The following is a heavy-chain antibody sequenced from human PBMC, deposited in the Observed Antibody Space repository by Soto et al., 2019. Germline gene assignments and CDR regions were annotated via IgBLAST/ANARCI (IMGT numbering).Heavy chain of an antibody. V-gene: IGHV3-33*01. J-gene: IGHJ4*02. CDR2: IWYDGSNK. Sequence: QVQLVESGGGVVQPGRSLRLSCAASGFTFSSYGMHWVRQAPGKGLEWVAVIWYDGSNKYYADSVKGRFTISRDNSKNTLYLQMNSLRAEDTAVYYCARGIGSSSGNFDYWGQGTLVTVSS. CDR1: GFTFSSYG. D-gene: IGHD6-6*01. CDR3: ARGIGSSSGNFDY.